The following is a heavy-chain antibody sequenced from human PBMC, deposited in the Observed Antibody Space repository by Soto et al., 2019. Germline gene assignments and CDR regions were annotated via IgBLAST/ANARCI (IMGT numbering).Heavy chain of an antibody. CDR1: GYPFRNYG. J-gene: IGHJ4*02. Sequence: QVRLVQSGTEVKKPGASVKVSCRTSGYPFRNYGVSWVRQAPGQGLEWMGWISAYNGDTNHTQKFQDRVFLTTDPSTHTAYLDLRSLRSDDTAVYYCARVPPRIGLAPFIFDSWGQGTLVTVSS. V-gene: IGHV1-18*01. D-gene: IGHD3-10*01. CDR2: ISAYNGDT. CDR3: ARVPPRIGLAPFIFDS.